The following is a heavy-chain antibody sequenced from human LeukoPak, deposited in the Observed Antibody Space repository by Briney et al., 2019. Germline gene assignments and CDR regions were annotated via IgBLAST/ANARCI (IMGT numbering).Heavy chain of an antibody. V-gene: IGHV4-4*07. D-gene: IGHD6-13*01. CDR3: ARDVNRGSTWAFDY. Sequence: PSETLSLTCAVYGGSFSGYYWSWIRQPAGKGLEWIGRIYTSGNTNYNPSLKSRVTMSVDTSKNQFSLKLSSVTAADTAVYYCARDVNRGSTWAFDYWGQGTLVTVSS. J-gene: IGHJ4*02. CDR1: GGSFSGYY. CDR2: IYTSGNT.